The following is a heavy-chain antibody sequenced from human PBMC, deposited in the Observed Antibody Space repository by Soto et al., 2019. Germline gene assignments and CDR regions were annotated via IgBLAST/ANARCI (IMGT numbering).Heavy chain of an antibody. CDR2: IYYSGST. J-gene: IGHJ4*02. Sequence: SETLSLPCTVSGGSISSSSYYWGWIRQPPGKGLEWIGSIYYSGSTYYNPSLKSRVTISVDTSKNQFSLKLSSVTAADTAVYYCARHAIENWGSDYWGQGTLVTVSS. V-gene: IGHV4-39*01. CDR3: ARHAIENWGSDY. D-gene: IGHD7-27*01. CDR1: GGSISSSSYY.